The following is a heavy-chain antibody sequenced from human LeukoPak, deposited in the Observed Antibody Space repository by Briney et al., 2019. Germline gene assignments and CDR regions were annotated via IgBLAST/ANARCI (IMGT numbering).Heavy chain of an antibody. Sequence: GASVKVSCKVSGYTLTELSMHWVRQAPGKGLEWMGGFDPEDGETIYAQRFQGRVTMTEDTSTDTAYMELSSLRSEDTAVYYCATAYCGGDCCSYYFDYWGQGTLVTVSS. J-gene: IGHJ4*02. V-gene: IGHV1-24*01. CDR2: FDPEDGET. D-gene: IGHD2-21*02. CDR3: ATAYCGGDCCSYYFDY. CDR1: GYTLTELS.